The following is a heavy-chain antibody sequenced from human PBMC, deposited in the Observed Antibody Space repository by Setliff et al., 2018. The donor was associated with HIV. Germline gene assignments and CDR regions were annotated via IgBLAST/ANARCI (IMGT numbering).Heavy chain of an antibody. Sequence: ASETLSLTCTVSGASISTYYWSWIRQPPGKGLEWIGYTHISGITNYNPSLKSRLTISVDTSKTQFSLKLSSVTAADTAVYYCARAFPYSSVWYADEAFDPWGQGTLVTVSS. D-gene: IGHD6-19*01. CDR3: ARAFPYSSVWYADEAFDP. CDR1: GASISTYY. J-gene: IGHJ5*02. V-gene: IGHV4-4*08. CDR2: THISGIT.